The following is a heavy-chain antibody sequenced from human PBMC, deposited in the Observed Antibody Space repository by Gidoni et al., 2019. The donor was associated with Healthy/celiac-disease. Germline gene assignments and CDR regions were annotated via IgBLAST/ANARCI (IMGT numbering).Heavy chain of an antibody. CDR3: AVEQPVYCDFPCDY. J-gene: IGHJ4*02. V-gene: IGHV3-7*03. Sequence: EVQLVESGGGLVQPGGSLRLSCAASGFTFSSYWMTWVRQAPGKGLEWVANIKQDGSEKYYVDSVKGRFTISRDNAKNSLYLQMNSLRAEDTAVYYCAVEQPVYCDFPCDYWGQGTLVTVSS. CDR2: IKQDGSEK. D-gene: IGHD1-26*01. CDR1: GFTFSSYW.